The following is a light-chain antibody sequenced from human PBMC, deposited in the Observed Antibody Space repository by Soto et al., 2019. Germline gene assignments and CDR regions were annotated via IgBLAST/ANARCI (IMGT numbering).Light chain of an antibody. CDR2: SNN. V-gene: IGLV1-44*01. CDR1: SSNIGSNT. CDR3: AAWDDSRNGVI. J-gene: IGLJ2*01. Sequence: QSVLTQPPSASGTPGQRVTISCSGSSSNIGSNTVNWYQQLPGTAPKVLIYSNNQRPSGDPDRFSGSKSGTSASLAISGLQSEDETAYYCAAWDDSRNGVIFGGGTKLTVL.